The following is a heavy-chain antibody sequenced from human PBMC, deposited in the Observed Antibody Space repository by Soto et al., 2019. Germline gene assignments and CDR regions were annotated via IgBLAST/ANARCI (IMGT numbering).Heavy chain of an antibody. CDR1: GGSFSGYY. D-gene: IGHD2-21*02. V-gene: IGHV4-34*01. J-gene: IGHJ4*02. CDR2: INHSGST. CDR3: ARARYGDCN. Sequence: PSETLSLTCAVYGGSFSGYYWSWIRQPPGKGLEWIGEINHSGSTNYNPSLKSRVTISVDTSKNQFSLKLSSVTAADTAVYYCARARYGDCNWGQGTLVTVSS.